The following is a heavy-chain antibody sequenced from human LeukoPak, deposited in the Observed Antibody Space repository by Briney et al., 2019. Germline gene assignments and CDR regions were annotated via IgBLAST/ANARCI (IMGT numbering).Heavy chain of an antibody. D-gene: IGHD5-12*01. J-gene: IGHJ5*02. CDR2: IYYKGNT. V-gene: IGHV4-59*01. CDR3: ARSGRPTSWFDP. Sequence: SETLSLTCTVSSVSISTYYWSWIRQPPGKGLEWIGYIYYKGNTNYNPSLRSRVTISFDTPKNQFSLKLSSVSAADTAVYYCARSGRPTSWFDPWGQGTLVTVSS. CDR1: SVSISTYY.